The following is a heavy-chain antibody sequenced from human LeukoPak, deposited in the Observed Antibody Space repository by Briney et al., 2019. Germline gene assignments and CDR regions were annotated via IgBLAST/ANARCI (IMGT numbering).Heavy chain of an antibody. D-gene: IGHD1-7*01. CDR3: AREWGQYNWNYVLYY. V-gene: IGHV1-2*02. CDR2: INPNSGGT. Sequence: ASVKVSCKASGYTFTGYYMHWVRQAPGQGLEWMGWINPNSGGTNYAQKFQGRVTMTRDTSISTAYMELSRLRSDDTAVYYCAREWGQYNWNYVLYYWGQGSLVTVSS. CDR1: GYTFTGYY. J-gene: IGHJ4*02.